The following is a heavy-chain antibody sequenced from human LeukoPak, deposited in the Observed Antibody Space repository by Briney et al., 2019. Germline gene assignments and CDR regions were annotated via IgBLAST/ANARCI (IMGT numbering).Heavy chain of an antibody. CDR1: GGSISSYY. D-gene: IGHD3-10*01. V-gene: IGHV4-59*08. CDR3: ARQSLLNWFDP. CDR2: IYYSGST. Sequence: PSETLSLTCTGSGGSISSYYWSWIRQPPGKGLEGIGYIYYSGSTNYNPSLKSRVTISVDTSKNQFSLKLSSVTAADTAVYYCARQSLLNWFDPWGQGTLVTVSS. J-gene: IGHJ5*02.